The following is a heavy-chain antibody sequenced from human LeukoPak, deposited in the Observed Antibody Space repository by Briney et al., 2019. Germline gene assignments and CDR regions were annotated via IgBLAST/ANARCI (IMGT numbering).Heavy chain of an antibody. V-gene: IGHV1-18*01. J-gene: IGHJ6*02. Sequence: SVKVSCKASGYTFTSYGISWVRQAPGQGLEWMGWISAYNGNTNYAQKLQGRVTMTTDKSTSTAYMELSSLRSEDTAVYYCARAGGIWPRGMDVWGQGTTVTVSS. CDR1: GYTFTSYG. CDR3: ARAGGIWPRGMDV. CDR2: ISAYNGNT. D-gene: IGHD2-15*01.